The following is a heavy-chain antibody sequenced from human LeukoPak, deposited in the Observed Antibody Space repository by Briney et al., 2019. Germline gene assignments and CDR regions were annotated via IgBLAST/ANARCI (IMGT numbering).Heavy chain of an antibody. CDR2: VSSSESN. CDR3: ARCLNTYYYDSSGYSPEHYYMDV. J-gene: IGHJ6*03. Sequence: SETLSLTCTVSGGSIDDYFWSWIRQPAGKGLEWIGRVSSSESNNSNPSLNRRITMSVDTSKTQISLKLSHVTAADTAVYYCARCLNTYYYDSSGYSPEHYYMDVWGTGTTVTVSS. V-gene: IGHV4-4*07. D-gene: IGHD3-22*01. CDR1: GGSIDDYF.